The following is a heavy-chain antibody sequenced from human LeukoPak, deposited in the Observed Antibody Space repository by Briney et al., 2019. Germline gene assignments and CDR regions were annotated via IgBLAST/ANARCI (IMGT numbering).Heavy chain of an antibody. J-gene: IGHJ5*02. D-gene: IGHD2-15*01. CDR3: ARDCSGGSCYTQGWFDP. V-gene: IGHV3-48*01. CDR2: ISSSSSTI. Sequence: GGSLRLSCAASGFTFSSYSMNWVRQAPGKGLEWVSYISSSSSTIYYADSVKGRFTISRDNSKNTLYLQMNSLRAEDTAVYYCARDCSGGSCYTQGWFDPWGQGTLVTVSS. CDR1: GFTFSSYS.